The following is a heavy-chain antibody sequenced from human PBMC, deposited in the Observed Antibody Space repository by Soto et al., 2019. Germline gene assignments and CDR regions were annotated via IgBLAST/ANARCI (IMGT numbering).Heavy chain of an antibody. V-gene: IGHV4-39*02. CDR2: IFYSGST. J-gene: IGHJ3*02. CDR3: ARDINPGMTGEEVAFDI. Sequence: PSETMSLTCTVSGGSISSSSYYWGWIRQPPGKGLEWIGSIFYSGSTYYNPSLKSRVTISVDTSKNQFSLKLSSVTAADTAVYYCARDINPGMTGEEVAFDIWGQGTMVTVSS. CDR1: GGSISSSSYY. D-gene: IGHD1-26*01.